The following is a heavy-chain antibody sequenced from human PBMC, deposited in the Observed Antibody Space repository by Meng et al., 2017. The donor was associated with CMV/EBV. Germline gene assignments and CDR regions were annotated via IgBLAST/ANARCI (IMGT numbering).Heavy chain of an antibody. V-gene: IGHV5-51*01. D-gene: IGHD2-2*01. Sequence: GESLKISCKGSGYSFTSYWIGWVRQMPGKGLGWMGIIYPGDSDTRYSPSFQGQVTISADKSISTAYLQWSSLKASDTAMYYCARRMGSTSSSYWFDPWGQGTLVTVSS. CDR1: GYSFTSYW. CDR2: IYPGDSDT. J-gene: IGHJ5*02. CDR3: ARRMGSTSSSYWFDP.